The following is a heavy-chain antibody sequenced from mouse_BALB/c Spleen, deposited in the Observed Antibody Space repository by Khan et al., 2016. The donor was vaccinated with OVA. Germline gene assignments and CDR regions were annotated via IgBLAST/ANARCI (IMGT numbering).Heavy chain of an antibody. CDR3: TRPAYDGYYDY. V-gene: IGHV1S137*01. CDR1: GYTFTDYA. Sequence: QVQLQQSGPELVRPGVSVKISCKGSGYTFTDYAIHWVKQSHAQSLEWIGLISSYSGNTNYKQKFKDKATMTVDKSSSTAYMELARLTSEDSAIXYCTRPAYDGYYDYWGQGTTLTVSS. D-gene: IGHD2-3*01. CDR2: ISSYSGNT. J-gene: IGHJ2*01.